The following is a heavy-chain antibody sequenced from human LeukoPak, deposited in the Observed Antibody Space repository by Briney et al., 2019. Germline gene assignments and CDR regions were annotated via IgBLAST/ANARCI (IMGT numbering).Heavy chain of an antibody. Sequence: GGSLRLSCAASGFTFSSYAMSWVRQAPGKGLEWVSAISGSGGSTYYADSVKGRFTISRDNSKNTLYLQMNSLRAEDTAVYYCAKGMILVVVSGKNWFDPWGQGTLVTVSS. J-gene: IGHJ5*02. CDR3: AKGMILVVVSGKNWFDP. CDR2: ISGSGGST. D-gene: IGHD2-15*01. CDR1: GFTFSSYA. V-gene: IGHV3-23*01.